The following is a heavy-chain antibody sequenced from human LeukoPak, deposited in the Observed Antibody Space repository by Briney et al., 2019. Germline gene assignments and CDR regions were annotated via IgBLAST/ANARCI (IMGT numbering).Heavy chain of an antibody. CDR1: GGSISSYY. CDR2: IYYTGST. J-gene: IGHJ4*02. CDR3: ARGGNSFDY. Sequence: PSGTLSLTCTVSGGSISSYYWTWIRQPPGKGLEWIGYIYYTGSTNYNPSLKSRVTISVDTSKNQLSLRLTSVSAADTAVYYCARGGNSFDYWGQGTLVTVS. V-gene: IGHV4-59*01.